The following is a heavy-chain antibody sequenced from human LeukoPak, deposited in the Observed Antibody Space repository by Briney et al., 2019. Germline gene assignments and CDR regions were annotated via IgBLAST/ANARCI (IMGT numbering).Heavy chain of an antibody. Sequence: PGGSLRLSCAASGFTFSRHSMNWVRQAPGKGLEWVSYISGSSGTIYYADSVKGRFTISRDIAKNSLYLLMNSLRAEDTAVYYCARVRGSRGYWYFDLWGRGTLVTVSS. D-gene: IGHD3-10*01. CDR3: ARVRGSRGYWYFDL. J-gene: IGHJ2*01. V-gene: IGHV3-48*01. CDR1: GFTFSRHS. CDR2: ISGSSGTI.